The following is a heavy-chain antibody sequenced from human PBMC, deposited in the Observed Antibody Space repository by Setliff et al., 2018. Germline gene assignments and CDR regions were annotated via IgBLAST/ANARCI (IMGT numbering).Heavy chain of an antibody. J-gene: IGHJ4*02. V-gene: IGHV1-18*01. Sequence: ASVKVSCKASGYTFTRYAISWVRQAPGQGPEWMGWISAYNGNTNYALKLQDRVIMTADTFTNTVYLDLRSLRSDDSAMYYCTRGQRAWSYWGQGTLVTVSS. D-gene: IGHD6-19*01. CDR2: ISAYNGNT. CDR1: GYTFTRYA. CDR3: TRGQRAWSY.